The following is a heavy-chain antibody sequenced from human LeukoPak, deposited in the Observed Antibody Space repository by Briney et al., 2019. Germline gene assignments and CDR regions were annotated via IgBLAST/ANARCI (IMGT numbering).Heavy chain of an antibody. D-gene: IGHD3-16*02. Sequence: PGGSLRLSCAASGFTFSSYAMSWVRQAPGKGLEWVSAISGSGGSTYYADSVKGRFTISRDNSKNTLYLQMNSLRAEDTAVYYCASTSMITFGGVIVGGSAFDIWGQGTMVTVSS. J-gene: IGHJ3*02. CDR2: ISGSGGST. V-gene: IGHV3-23*01. CDR1: GFTFSSYA. CDR3: ASTSMITFGGVIVGGSAFDI.